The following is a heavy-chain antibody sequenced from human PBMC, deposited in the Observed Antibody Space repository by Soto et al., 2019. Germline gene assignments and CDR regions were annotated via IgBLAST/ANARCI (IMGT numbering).Heavy chain of an antibody. V-gene: IGHV1-18*01. D-gene: IGHD4-17*01. CDR3: ARGDYGGWFDP. CDR2: ISGYNGNT. J-gene: IGHJ5*02. CDR1: GYTFTTYG. Sequence: QVQLVQSGAEVKSPGASVKLSCKTSGYTFTTYGVTWVRQAPGQGLEWMGWISGYNGNTNYAQKFQGRVTMTTDTSTNTAYLELRSLRYDDTAFYYCARGDYGGWFDPWGQGTLVTVSS.